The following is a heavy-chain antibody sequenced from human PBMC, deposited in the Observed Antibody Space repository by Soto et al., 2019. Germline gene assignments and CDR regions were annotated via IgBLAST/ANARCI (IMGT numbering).Heavy chain of an antibody. D-gene: IGHD2-15*01. CDR3: ARGRCSGGSCYYYYYYMDV. CDR1: GGSFSGYY. V-gene: IGHV4-34*01. J-gene: IGHJ6*03. Sequence: SETLSLTCAVYGGSFSGYYWSWIRQPPGKGLEWIGEINHSGSTNHNPSLKSRVTISVDTSKNQFSLKLSSVTAADTAVYYCARGRCSGGSCYYYYYYMDVWGKGTTVTVSS. CDR2: INHSGST.